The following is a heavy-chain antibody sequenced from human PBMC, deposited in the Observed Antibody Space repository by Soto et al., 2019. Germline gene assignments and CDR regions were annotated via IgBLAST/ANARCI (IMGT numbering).Heavy chain of an antibody. CDR1: GGSISSGGYY. J-gene: IGHJ6*02. CDR2: IYYSGST. V-gene: IGHV4-31*03. Sequence: QVQLQESGPGLVKPSQTLSLTCTVSGGSISSGGYYWSWIRQHPGKGLEWLGYIYYSGSTYYNPSLKSRVTISVDTSKNQFSLKLSSVTAADTAVYYCARASAAMVGYYYYGMDVWGQGTTVTVSS. D-gene: IGHD5-18*01. CDR3: ARASAAMVGYYYYGMDV.